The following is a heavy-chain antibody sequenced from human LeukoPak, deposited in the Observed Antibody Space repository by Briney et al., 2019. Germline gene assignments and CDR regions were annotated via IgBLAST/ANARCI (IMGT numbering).Heavy chain of an antibody. CDR2: INVKRGDT. D-gene: IGHD7-27*01. CDR3: ARDHDWGVDN. V-gene: IGHV1-2*02. CDR1: GFTFTDHY. J-gene: IGHJ4*02. Sequence: ASVKVSCKASGFTFTDHYMHWVRQAPGQGLEWMGWINVKRGDTNYAQNFQDRVTMTRDTSISTVYMKLSRLTVDDTAVYYCARDHDWGVDNWGQGTLVTVSS.